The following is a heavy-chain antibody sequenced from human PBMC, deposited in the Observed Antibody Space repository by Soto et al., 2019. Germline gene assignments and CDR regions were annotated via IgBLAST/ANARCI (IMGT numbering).Heavy chain of an antibody. CDR1: GGTFSSYA. CDR2: IIPIFGRA. V-gene: IGHV1-69*13. D-gene: IGHD3-9*01. CDR3: ARASYDILTAQVRDYYYYYGMDV. Sequence: GASVKVSCKASGGTFSSYAISWVRQAPGQGLEWMGGIIPIFGRANYAQKFQGRVTITADESTSAAYMELSSLRSEDTAVYYCARASYDILTAQVRDYYYYYGMDVWGQGTTVTVSS. J-gene: IGHJ6*02.